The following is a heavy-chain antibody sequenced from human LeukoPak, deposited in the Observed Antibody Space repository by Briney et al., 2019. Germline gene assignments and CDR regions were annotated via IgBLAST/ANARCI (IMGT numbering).Heavy chain of an antibody. CDR1: GFTFSSYA. D-gene: IGHD1-26*01. J-gene: IGHJ3*02. Sequence: GGSLRLSCAASGFTFSSYAMHWVRQAPGKGLEWVAVISYDGSNKYYADSVKGRFTISRDNSKNTLYLQMNSLRAEDTAVYYCAREQSIVGAADAFDIWGHGTMVTVSS. V-gene: IGHV3-30*04. CDR3: AREQSIVGAADAFDI. CDR2: ISYDGSNK.